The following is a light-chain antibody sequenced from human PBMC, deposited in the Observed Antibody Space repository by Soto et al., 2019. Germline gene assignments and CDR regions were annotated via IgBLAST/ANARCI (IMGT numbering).Light chain of an antibody. Sequence: QSVLTQPASVSGSPGQSITISCTGTSSDVGGYIYVSWYQQHPGKAPKLMIYDVTSRPSGVSYRFSGSKSGNTASLTISGLQAEDEADYYCGSYTTSSSYVFGTGTKVT. J-gene: IGLJ1*01. CDR2: DVT. V-gene: IGLV2-14*01. CDR1: SSDVGGYIY. CDR3: GSYTTSSSYV.